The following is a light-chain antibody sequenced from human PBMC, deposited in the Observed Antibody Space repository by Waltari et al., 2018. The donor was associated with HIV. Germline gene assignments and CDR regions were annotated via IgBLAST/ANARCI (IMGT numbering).Light chain of an antibody. Sequence: QSVLTQPPSVSAAPGQKVTISCSGSSSDIGRYSVSWYQQFPGTAPRRLIFDTYKRPSGIPDRFSASKSGTYATLDITGLQTGDEADYYCATWDNSLSIGVFGGGTKLTVL. V-gene: IGLV1-51*01. CDR1: SSDIGRYS. CDR3: ATWDNSLSIGV. CDR2: DTY. J-gene: IGLJ3*02.